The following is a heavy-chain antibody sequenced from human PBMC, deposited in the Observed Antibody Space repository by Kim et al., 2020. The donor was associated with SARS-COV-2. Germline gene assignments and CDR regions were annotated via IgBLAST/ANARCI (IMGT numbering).Heavy chain of an antibody. CDR1: GYSFTSYW. V-gene: IGHV5-51*01. J-gene: IGHJ3*02. CDR2: IYPGDSDT. Sequence: GESLKISCKGSGYSFTSYWIGWVRQMPGKGLEWMGIIYPGDSDTRYSPSFQGQVTISADKSISTAYLQWSSLKASDTAMYYCARVSSGYYSFSAFDIWGQGTMVTVSS. D-gene: IGHD3-22*01. CDR3: ARVSSGYYSFSAFDI.